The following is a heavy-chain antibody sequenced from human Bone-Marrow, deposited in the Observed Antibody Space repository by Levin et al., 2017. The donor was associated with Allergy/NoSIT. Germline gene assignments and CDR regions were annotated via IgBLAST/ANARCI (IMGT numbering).Heavy chain of an antibody. V-gene: IGHV3-23*01. Sequence: GGSLRLSCAASGFTFSSYAMTWVRQAPGKGLEWISGLSGRGETTYYADSVKGRFTISRDNDKNTLFLEMNSLRTEDTALFYCAKWVRGSDGGWFFDFWGRGTLVTVSS. CDR3: AKWVRGSDGGWFFDF. J-gene: IGHJ2*01. CDR1: GFTFSSYA. CDR2: LSGRGETT. D-gene: IGHD3-16*01.